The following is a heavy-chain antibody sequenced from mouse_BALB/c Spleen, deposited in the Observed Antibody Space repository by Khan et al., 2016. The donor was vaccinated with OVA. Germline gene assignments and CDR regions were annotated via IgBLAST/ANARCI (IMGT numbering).Heavy chain of an antibody. V-gene: IGHV5-6*01. CDR3: ASHLTGSFAY. Sequence: EAELVESGGDLVKPGGSLKLSCAASGFTFTNYGMSWVRQTPDRRLEWVTTISSSSTYTYYPDSVKGRFTISRNNAKNTLYLQMSSLKSEDTAMYYCASHLTGSFAYWGQGTLVTVSA. CDR2: ISSSSTYT. CDR1: GFTFTNYG. J-gene: IGHJ3*01. D-gene: IGHD4-1*01.